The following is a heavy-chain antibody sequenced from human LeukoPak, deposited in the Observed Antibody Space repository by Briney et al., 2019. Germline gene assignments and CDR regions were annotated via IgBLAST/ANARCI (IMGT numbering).Heavy chain of an antibody. V-gene: IGHV3-23*01. Sequence: HTGGSLRLSCAASGFTFSSYAMNWVRQAPGRGLERVSGFSGSGGTTYYADSVKGRFTISRDNSKNTLYLQMNSLRAEDTAVYYCANGNRCTSPNCLGYYYFYMDVWGKGTTVTVSS. CDR1: GFTFSSYA. CDR2: FSGSGGTT. J-gene: IGHJ6*03. CDR3: ANGNRCTSPNCLGYYYFYMDV. D-gene: IGHD2-8*01.